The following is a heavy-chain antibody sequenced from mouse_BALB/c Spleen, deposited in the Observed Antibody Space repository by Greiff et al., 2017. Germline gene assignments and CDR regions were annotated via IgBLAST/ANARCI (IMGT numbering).Heavy chain of an antibody. Sequence: DVKLQESGPGLVKPSQSLSLTCTVTGYSITSDYAWNWIRQFPGNKLEWMGYISYSGSTSYNPSLKSRISITRDTSKNQFFLQLNSVTTEDTATYYCAKLPDYWGQGTTLTVSS. CDR1: GYSITSDYA. D-gene: IGHD1-1*01. J-gene: IGHJ2*01. CDR2: ISYSGST. V-gene: IGHV3-2*02. CDR3: AKLPDY.